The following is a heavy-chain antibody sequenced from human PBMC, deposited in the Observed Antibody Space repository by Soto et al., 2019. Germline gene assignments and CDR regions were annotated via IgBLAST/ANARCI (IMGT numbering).Heavy chain of an antibody. V-gene: IGHV3-53*01. D-gene: IGHD3-16*01. CDR3: AGRLTTAASLDY. J-gene: IGHJ4*02. Sequence: VQLVESGGGLIQPGGSLRISCAASGVTVSNNHMTWVRQAAGKGLELVSFVHGGGSTSYADSVKGRFTISRDNSKNTLYLQMDSLRAEDTAIYYCAGRLTTAASLDYWGRGTLVTVSS. CDR1: GVTVSNNH. CDR2: VHGGGST.